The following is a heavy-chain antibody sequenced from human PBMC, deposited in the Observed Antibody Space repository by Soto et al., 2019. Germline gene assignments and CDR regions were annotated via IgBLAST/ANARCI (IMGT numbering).Heavy chain of an antibody. J-gene: IGHJ6*03. V-gene: IGHV3-23*01. CDR2: ISGSGGGT. Sequence: EVQLLESGGGLVQPGGSLRLSCAASGSTFGGYPMSWFRQAPGKGLEWVSAISGSGGGTYYEDSVKGWFTISRDNSKNTRYLQMNSLRAEDTAVYYCAKDSVVITIIYCVDVWGKGTTVTVSS. CDR3: AKDSVVITIIYCVDV. CDR1: GSTFGGYP. D-gene: IGHD3-22*01.